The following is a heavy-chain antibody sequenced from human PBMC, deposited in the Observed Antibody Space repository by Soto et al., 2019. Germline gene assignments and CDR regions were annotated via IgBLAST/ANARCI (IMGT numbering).Heavy chain of an antibody. J-gene: IGHJ4*02. CDR2: IYWDDDK. D-gene: IGHD6-19*01. V-gene: IGHV2-5*02. Sequence: QITLKESGPTLVKPTQTLTLTCTFSGFSLSSTRMAVGWIRQPPGKALEWLALIYWDDDKRYSPFLKSRLTITRHTTNNQVVHTPYNIHPMHTARYYCANIAVAGLGYYFDYWGQRTLVPVSP. CDR3: ANIAVAGLGYYFDY. CDR1: GFSLSSTRMA.